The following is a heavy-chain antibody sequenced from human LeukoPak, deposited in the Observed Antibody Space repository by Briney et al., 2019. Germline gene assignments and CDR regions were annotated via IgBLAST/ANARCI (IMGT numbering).Heavy chain of an antibody. CDR3: ARAHFLNYYDSSGYYPTYYYYYMDV. D-gene: IGHD3-22*01. J-gene: IGHJ6*03. Sequence: PGGSLRLSCAASGFTFSSYRMSWVRQAPGKGLEWVAKINQDGSEKYYVDSVKGRFTISRDNAKNSLYLQMNSLRAEDTAVYYCARAHFLNYYDSSGYYPTYYYYYMDVWGKGTTVTVSS. CDR2: INQDGSEK. V-gene: IGHV3-7*01. CDR1: GFTFSSYR.